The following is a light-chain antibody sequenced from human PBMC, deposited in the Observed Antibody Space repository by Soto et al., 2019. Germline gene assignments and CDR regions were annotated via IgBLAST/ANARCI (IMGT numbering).Light chain of an antibody. Sequence: EIVITQSPATLAVSPGERETLSCRASQSVSIDLAWYQQTPGQAPRLLIYGASTRATGIPVRFSGSASGTDFTLTISRLEPEDFAVYYCQQYGRSPTFGQGTKVDIK. V-gene: IGKV3-20*01. CDR3: QQYGRSPT. CDR1: QSVSID. J-gene: IGKJ1*01. CDR2: GAS.